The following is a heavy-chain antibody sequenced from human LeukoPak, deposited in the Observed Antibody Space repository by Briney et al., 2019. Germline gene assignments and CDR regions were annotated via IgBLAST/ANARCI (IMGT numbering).Heavy chain of an antibody. CDR2: IGYDGSNK. Sequence: GGSLRLSCGASGFPFSSSGMHWVRQAPGKGPEWVAFIGYDGSNKYYAESVKDRFTISRDNSKNTLFLQMNSLRTEDTAVYHCAKKARYCSGGYCYADVDYWGQGTPVTVSS. V-gene: IGHV3-30*02. CDR3: AKKARYCSGGYCYADVDY. CDR1: GFPFSSSG. D-gene: IGHD2-15*01. J-gene: IGHJ4*02.